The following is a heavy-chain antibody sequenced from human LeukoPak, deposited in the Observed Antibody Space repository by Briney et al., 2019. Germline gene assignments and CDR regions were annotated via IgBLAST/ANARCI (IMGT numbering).Heavy chain of an antibody. V-gene: IGHV3-74*01. CDR3: ARDLGPQNWFDS. J-gene: IGHJ5*01. Sequence: GGSLRLSCAASGFSFSNYWMHWVRQAPGKGLVCVSRINTDGTSTNYADSVKGRFTISRDKAKSTLYLQINSLRAEDTAIYYCARDLGPQNWFDSWGQGILVTVSS. CDR2: INTDGTST. D-gene: IGHD3/OR15-3a*01. CDR1: GFSFSNYW.